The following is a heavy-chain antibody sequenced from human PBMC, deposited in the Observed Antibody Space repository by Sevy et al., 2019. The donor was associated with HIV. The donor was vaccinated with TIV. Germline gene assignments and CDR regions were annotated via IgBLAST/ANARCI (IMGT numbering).Heavy chain of an antibody. Sequence: KQSQTLSLTRAVSGYSITSGYYWGWIRQPPGKGLEWIASIFQSGSTHFNPSLKSRVTMSVDTSKNQFSLKLSSVTAADMAVYYWARHSHDSGACYVPFNSWGQGTLVTVSS. CDR2: IFQSGST. CDR1: GYSITSGYY. D-gene: IGHD3-10*01. V-gene: IGHV4-38-2*01. CDR3: ARHSHDSGACYVPFNS. J-gene: IGHJ4*02.